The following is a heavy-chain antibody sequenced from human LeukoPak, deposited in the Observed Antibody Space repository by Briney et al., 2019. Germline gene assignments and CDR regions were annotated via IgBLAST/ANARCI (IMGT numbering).Heavy chain of an antibody. V-gene: IGHV3-13*01. D-gene: IGHD6-13*01. CDR2: SGTAGDT. CDR3: AATAAGLGAYSFDY. CDR1: GFTFNSYH. J-gene: IGHJ4*02. Sequence: PGGPLRLPCAASGFTFNSYHMHWVRQATGKGLEWVSGSGTAGDTYYPGSVKGRFTISRENAKNPLYLQINSLRAGDTAVYYCAATAAGLGAYSFDYWGQGTVVTVSS.